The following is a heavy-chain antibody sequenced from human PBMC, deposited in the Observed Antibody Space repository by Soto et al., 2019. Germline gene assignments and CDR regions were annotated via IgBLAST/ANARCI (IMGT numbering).Heavy chain of an antibody. Sequence: QIQLVQSGDEVKKPGASVKVSCKASGYSFTNYGISWVRQAPGQGLECMGWISPYSGNTNHAQKFQGRDTLTTDTSTSTAYMELRSLRSDATAVYYCARDWSYPSGGIDYWGQGTLVTVSS. V-gene: IGHV1-18*01. CDR1: GYSFTNYG. D-gene: IGHD6-25*01. CDR3: ARDWSYPSGGIDY. J-gene: IGHJ4*02. CDR2: ISPYSGNT.